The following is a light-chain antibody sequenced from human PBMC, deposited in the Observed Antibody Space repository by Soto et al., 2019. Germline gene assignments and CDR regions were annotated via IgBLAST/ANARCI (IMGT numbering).Light chain of an antibody. J-gene: IGKJ4*01. V-gene: IGKV2-30*01. CDR1: QSLVYSDGHTY. CDR2: QVS. CDR3: LQGTHWPLT. Sequence: DVVVTQSPLSLPVTLGQSASISCKSSQSLVYSDGHTYLNWFQQRPGQSPRRLIYQVSNRDSGVPDRFSGSGSGSVFTLKISRVEAEYVGVYYCLQGTHWPLTFGGGTKVES.